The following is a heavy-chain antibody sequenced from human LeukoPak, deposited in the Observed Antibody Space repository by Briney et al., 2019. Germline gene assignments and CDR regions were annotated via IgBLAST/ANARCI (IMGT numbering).Heavy chain of an antibody. V-gene: IGHV4-59*01. CDR3: ARAGEYYYDNSGYYPNDAFDI. D-gene: IGHD3-22*01. CDR2: IYYSGTT. Sequence: PSETLSLTCTVSGASINTYYWSWIRQPPGKGLEWIGYIYYSGTTSYNPSLKTRVTISIDTSKNQFSLKLSSVTAADTAVYYCARAGEYYYDNSGYYPNDAFDIWGQGTMVTVSS. CDR1: GASINTYY. J-gene: IGHJ3*02.